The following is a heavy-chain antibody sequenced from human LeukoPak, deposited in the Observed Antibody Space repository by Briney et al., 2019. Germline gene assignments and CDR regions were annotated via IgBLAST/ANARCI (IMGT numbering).Heavy chain of an antibody. J-gene: IGHJ6*03. Sequence: GGSLRLSCAASGFTFSSYWMSWVRQAPGKGLEWVSYISSSGSTIYYADSVKGRFTISRDNAKNSLYLQMNSLRAEDTAVYYCARIGPDYYYYMDVWGRGTTVTVSS. CDR2: ISSSGSTI. V-gene: IGHV3-48*04. CDR3: ARIGPDYYYYMDV. CDR1: GFTFSSYW.